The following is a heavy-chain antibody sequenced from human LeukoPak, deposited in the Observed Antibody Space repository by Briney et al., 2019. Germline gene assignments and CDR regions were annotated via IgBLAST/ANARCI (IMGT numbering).Heavy chain of an antibody. CDR3: ARHSRGRWYVFDY. J-gene: IGHJ4*02. D-gene: IGHD6-13*01. V-gene: IGHV3-23*01. CDR2: ISGSGGNT. CDR1: GXTFSSYA. Sequence: GGSLRLSCAASGXTFSSYAMSWVRQAPGKGLEWVSGISGSGGNTYYADSVKGRFTISRDNSNYTLYLQMNSLRAEDTAVYYCARHSRGRWYVFDYWGQGTLVTVSS.